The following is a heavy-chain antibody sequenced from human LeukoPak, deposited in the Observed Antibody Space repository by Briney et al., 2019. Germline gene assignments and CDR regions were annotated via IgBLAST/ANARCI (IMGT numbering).Heavy chain of an antibody. CDR2: IIPIFGTA. CDR3: ARGSPVEMATADAFDI. Sequence: ASVKVSCKASGGTFSSYAISWVRQAPRQGLEWMGGIIPIFGTANYAQKFQGRVTITTDESTSTAYMELSSLRSEDTAVYYCARGSPVEMATADAFDIWGQGTMVTVSS. D-gene: IGHD5-24*01. V-gene: IGHV1-69*05. J-gene: IGHJ3*02. CDR1: GGTFSSYA.